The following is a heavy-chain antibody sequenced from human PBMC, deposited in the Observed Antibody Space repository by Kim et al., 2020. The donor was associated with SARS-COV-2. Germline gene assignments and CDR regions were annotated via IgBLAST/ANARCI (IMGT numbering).Heavy chain of an antibody. CDR1: GDSINDYY. Sequence: SETLSLTCTVSGDSINDYYWSWIRQSPGKGLEWIGYVFHLGSTNYNPSLRSRVTISVDTSKNQFSLRLTSVTAADTAVYYCARSSSSWNNWFDPWGQGTLVTVSS. CDR2: VFHLGST. V-gene: IGHV4-59*01. J-gene: IGHJ5*02. CDR3: ARSSSSWNNWFDP. D-gene: IGHD6-13*01.